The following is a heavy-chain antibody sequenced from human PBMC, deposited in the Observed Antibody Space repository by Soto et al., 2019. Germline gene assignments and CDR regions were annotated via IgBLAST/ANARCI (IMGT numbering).Heavy chain of an antibody. D-gene: IGHD3-22*01. CDR2: IYYSGST. V-gene: IGHV4-31*03. J-gene: IGHJ4*02. Sequence: SETLSLTCTVSGGSISSGGYYWSWIRQHPGKGLEWIGYIYYSGSTYYNPALKSRVTISVDTSKNQFSLKLSSVTAADTAVYYCARDGGKDSRPLDYWGQGTLVTVSS. CDR3: ARDGGKDSRPLDY. CDR1: GGSISSGGYY.